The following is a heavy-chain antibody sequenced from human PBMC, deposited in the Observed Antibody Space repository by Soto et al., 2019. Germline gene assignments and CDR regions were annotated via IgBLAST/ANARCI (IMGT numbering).Heavy chain of an antibody. Sequence: QVQLVESGGGVVQPGRSLRLSCAASGFTFSSYGMHWVRQAPGKGLEWVAVIWYDGSNKYYADSVKGRFTISRDNSKNTLYLQMTSLRAQDTAVYYCARELIIAAAGAGDYWGQGTLVTVSS. V-gene: IGHV3-33*01. D-gene: IGHD6-13*01. J-gene: IGHJ4*02. CDR2: IWYDGSNK. CDR1: GFTFSSYG. CDR3: ARELIIAAAGAGDY.